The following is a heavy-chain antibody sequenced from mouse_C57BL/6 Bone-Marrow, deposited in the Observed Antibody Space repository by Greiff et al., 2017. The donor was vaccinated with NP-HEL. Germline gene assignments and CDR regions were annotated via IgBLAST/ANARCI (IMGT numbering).Heavy chain of an antibody. J-gene: IGHJ1*03. V-gene: IGHV5-6*01. Sequence: EVQGVESGGDLVKPGGSLKLSCAASGFTFSSYGMSWVRQTPDKRLEWVATISRGGSYTYYPDSVKGRFTISRDNAKNTLYLQMSSLKSEDTAMYYCASPYYGSSFWYFDVWGTGTTVTVSS. CDR2: ISRGGSYT. D-gene: IGHD1-1*01. CDR1: GFTFSSYG. CDR3: ASPYYGSSFWYFDV.